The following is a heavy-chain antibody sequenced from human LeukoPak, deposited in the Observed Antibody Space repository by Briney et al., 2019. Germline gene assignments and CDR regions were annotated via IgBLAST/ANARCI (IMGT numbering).Heavy chain of an antibody. CDR3: ARETGNLFDY. V-gene: IGHV3-48*02. CDR1: GFTFSSYS. Sequence: PRGSLRLSCAASGFTFSSYSMNWVRQAPGKGLEWVSYISRGSSTIYYADSVKGRFTISRDNAKNSLYLQMNSLRDEDTAVYYCARETGNLFDYWGQGTLVTVSS. CDR2: ISRGSSTI. J-gene: IGHJ4*02.